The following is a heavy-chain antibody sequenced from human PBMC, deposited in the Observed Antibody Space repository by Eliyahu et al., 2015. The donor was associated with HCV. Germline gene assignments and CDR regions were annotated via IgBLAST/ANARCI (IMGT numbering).Heavy chain of an antibody. CDR3: ASSKPKLYYFDY. Sequence: QVQLQESGPGLVKPSETLSLTCXVSGGSISSXYWXWIRQPPGKGLEWIGYIYYSGSTNYNPSLKSRVTISVDTSKNQFSLKLSSVTAADTAVYYCASSKPKLYYFDYWGQGTLVTVSS. CDR1: GGSISSXY. J-gene: IGHJ4*02. D-gene: IGHD1-14*01. V-gene: IGHV4-59*08. CDR2: IYYSGST.